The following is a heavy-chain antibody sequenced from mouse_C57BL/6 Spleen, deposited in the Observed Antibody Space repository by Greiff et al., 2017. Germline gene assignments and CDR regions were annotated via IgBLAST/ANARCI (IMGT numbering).Heavy chain of an antibody. Sequence: EVQLQQSGPGLVKPSQSLSLTCSVTGYSITSGYYWNWIRQFPGNKLEWMGYISYDGSNNYNPSLKNRITITRDTSKNQFFLKLNSVTTEDTATYYCARTSGFKYGNYDYAMDYWGQGTSVTVSS. CDR3: ARTSGFKYGNYDYAMDY. CDR1: GYSITSGYY. CDR2: ISYDGSN. J-gene: IGHJ4*01. D-gene: IGHD2-1*01. V-gene: IGHV3-6*01.